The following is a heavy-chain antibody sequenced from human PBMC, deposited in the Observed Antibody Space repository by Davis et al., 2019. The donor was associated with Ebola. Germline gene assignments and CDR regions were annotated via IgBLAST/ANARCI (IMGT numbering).Heavy chain of an antibody. J-gene: IGHJ4*02. CDR1: GFNFARSG. V-gene: IGHV3-30*02. Sequence: GGSLRLSCAASGFNFARSGMHWVRQVPGRGLEWVAFIRSGGITNYADSVKGRFTMSRDDSNNMLYLQLSSLRFDDTATYMCARDGPHYDIDHWGQGTLVTVSS. CDR3: ARDGPHYDIDH. D-gene: IGHD3-9*01. CDR2: IRSGGIT.